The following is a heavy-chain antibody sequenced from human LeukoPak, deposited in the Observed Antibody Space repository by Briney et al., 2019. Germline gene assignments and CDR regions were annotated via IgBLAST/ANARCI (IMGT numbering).Heavy chain of an antibody. D-gene: IGHD2-8*01. V-gene: IGHV1-18*01. Sequence: ASVKVSCKPSRYTFTSYGIIWVRQAPGQGLEWMGWISAYNGNTNYAQKLQGRVTMTTDTSTSTAYIELRSLRSDDTAVYYCARDSYCTNGVCYLDYWGQGTLVTVSS. J-gene: IGHJ4*02. CDR1: RYTFTSYG. CDR3: ARDSYCTNGVCYLDY. CDR2: ISAYNGNT.